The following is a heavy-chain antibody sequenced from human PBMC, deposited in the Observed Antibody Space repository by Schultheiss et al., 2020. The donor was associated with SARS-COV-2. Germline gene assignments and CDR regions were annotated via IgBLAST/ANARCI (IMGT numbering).Heavy chain of an antibody. D-gene: IGHD2-2*01. V-gene: IGHV5-51*01. CDR2: IYPGDSDT. CDR1: GYSFTSYW. CDR3: ARRVVVVPAAKVMGWFDP. J-gene: IGHJ5*02. Sequence: GESLKISCKGSGYSFTSYWIGWVRQMPGKGLEWMGIIYPGDSDTRYSPSFQGQVTISADKSISTAYLQWISLKASDTAMYYCARRVVVVPAAKVMGWFDPWGQGTLVTVSS.